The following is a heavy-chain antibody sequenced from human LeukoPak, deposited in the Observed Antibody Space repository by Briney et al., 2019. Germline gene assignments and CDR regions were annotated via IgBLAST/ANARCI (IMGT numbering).Heavy chain of an antibody. J-gene: IGHJ4*02. CDR3: AKTRDGNNLGNSDY. V-gene: IGHV3-23*01. D-gene: IGHD5-24*01. CDR2: ISGGGHST. CDR1: GFTFSSNA. Sequence: VGSLRLSCAASGFTFSSNAMSWVRQAPGKGLKWVSGISGGGHSTYYADSVKGWFTISRDNSKNTLYLQMNSLRAEDTAVYYCAKTRDGNNLGNSDYWGQGTLVTVSS.